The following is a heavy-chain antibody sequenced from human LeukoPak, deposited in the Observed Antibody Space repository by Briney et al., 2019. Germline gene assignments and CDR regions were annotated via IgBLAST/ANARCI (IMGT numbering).Heavy chain of an antibody. Sequence: ASVNVSCKASGGTFSSYAISWVRQAPGQGLEWMGGIIPIFGTANYAQKFQGRVTITADESTSTAYMELSSLRSEDTAVYYCARSNPAYYYDSSGYYFDYWGQGTLVTVSS. CDR3: ARSNPAYYYDSSGYYFDY. CDR2: IIPIFGTA. D-gene: IGHD3-22*01. CDR1: GGTFSSYA. J-gene: IGHJ4*02. V-gene: IGHV1-69*13.